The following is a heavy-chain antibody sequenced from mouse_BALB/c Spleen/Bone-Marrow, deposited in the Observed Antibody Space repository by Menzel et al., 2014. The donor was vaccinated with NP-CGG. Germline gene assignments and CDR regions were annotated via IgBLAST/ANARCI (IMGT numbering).Heavy chain of an antibody. CDR1: GFTFSSYG. CDR2: INSNGGST. D-gene: IGHD1-1*01. CDR3: ARERYYGNGRIFEY. V-gene: IGHV5-6-3*01. J-gene: IGHJ2*01. Sequence: EVMLVESGGGLVQPGGSLKLSCAASGFTFSSYGMSWVRQTPDKRLELVATINSNGGSTYYPDSVKGRFTISRDNAKNTPYLQLSSLKSEDTAMYYCARERYYGNGRIFEYWGQGTTLTVSS.